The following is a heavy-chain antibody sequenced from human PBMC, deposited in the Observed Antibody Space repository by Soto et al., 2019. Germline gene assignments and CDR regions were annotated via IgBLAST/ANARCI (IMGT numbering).Heavy chain of an antibody. CDR1: GGSISSYY. CDR3: ARLVVVPHCSGGSCYSYYYGMDV. D-gene: IGHD2-15*01. J-gene: IGHJ6*02. CDR2: IYYSGST. V-gene: IGHV4-59*01. Sequence: QVQLQESGPGLVKPSETLSLTCTVSGGSISSYYWSLIRQPPGKGLDWIGYIYYSGSTNYNPSLKSRVTISVDTSKNQFSLKLSSVTAADTAVYYCARLVVVPHCSGGSCYSYYYGMDVWGQGTTVTVSS.